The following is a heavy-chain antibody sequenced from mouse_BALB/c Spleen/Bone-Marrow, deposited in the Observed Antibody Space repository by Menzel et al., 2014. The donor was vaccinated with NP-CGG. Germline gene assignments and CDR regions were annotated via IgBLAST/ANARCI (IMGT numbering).Heavy chain of an antibody. CDR2: INPYNGGT. V-gene: IGHV1-18*01. D-gene: IGHD2-4*01. CDR3: AGWAIYYDDGEDYAMDY. J-gene: IGHJ4*01. Sequence: EVQLQQSGPELVKPGASMKISCKASGYSFTGYTMNWVKQSPGKNLEWIGLINPYNGGTSYNQKFKGKATLTVDKSSSTDYIEILSLTSENSAVYYYAGWAIYYDDGEDYAMDYWGQGTSVTVSS. CDR1: GYSFTGYT.